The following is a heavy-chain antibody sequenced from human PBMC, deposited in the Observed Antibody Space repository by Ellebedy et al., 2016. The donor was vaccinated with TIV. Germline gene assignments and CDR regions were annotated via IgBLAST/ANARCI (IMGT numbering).Heavy chain of an antibody. V-gene: IGHV4-59*08. CDR2: IYYSGST. J-gene: IGHJ3*02. D-gene: IGHD6-19*01. CDR3: ARYSSAWYDAFDI. Sequence: SETLSLTCTVSGVSISSYYWSWIRQPPGKGLEWIGYIYYSGSTNYNPSLKSRVTMSLDTSKNQFSLKLSSVTAADTAVYYCARYSSAWYDAFDIWGQGTMVTVSS. CDR1: GVSISSYY.